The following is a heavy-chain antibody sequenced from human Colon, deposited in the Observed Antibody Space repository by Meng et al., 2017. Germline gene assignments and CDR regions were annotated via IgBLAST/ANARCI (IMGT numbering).Heavy chain of an antibody. CDR3: AREVQSTTVRGTTGAFEI. CDR1: GGSISGYY. V-gene: IGHV4-59*01. Sequence: SEPLSLTCVVSGGSISGYYWSWIRQTPGKDLEWIGSIYSSGNTDYNPSLRSRVTISLDTSKNQFSLNLSSVTAADMAVYYCAREVQSTTVRGTTGAFEIWGQGTMVTVSS. D-gene: IGHD3-10*01. CDR2: IYSSGNT. J-gene: IGHJ3*02.